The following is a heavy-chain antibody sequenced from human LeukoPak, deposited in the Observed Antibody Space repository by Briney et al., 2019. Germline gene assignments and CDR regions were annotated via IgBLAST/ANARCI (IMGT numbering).Heavy chain of an antibody. V-gene: IGHV1-69*05. J-gene: IGHJ1*01. D-gene: IGHD4-17*01. Sequence: ASVKVSCKASGYTFTSYDISWVRQAAGQGLEWMGRIIPIFGTANYAQKFQGRVTITTDESTSTAYMELSSLRSEDTAVYYCASWGLTVTYFQHWGQGTLVTVSS. CDR2: IIPIFGTA. CDR3: ASWGLTVTYFQH. CDR1: GYTFTSYD.